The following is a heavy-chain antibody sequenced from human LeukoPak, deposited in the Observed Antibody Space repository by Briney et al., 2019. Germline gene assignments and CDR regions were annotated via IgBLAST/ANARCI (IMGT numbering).Heavy chain of an antibody. CDR1: GYTFTSYA. J-gene: IGHJ4*02. Sequence: ASVKVSCKASGYTFTSYAMNWVRQAPGQGLEWMGIINPSGGSTSYAQKFQGRVTMTRDTSTSTVYMELSSLRSEDTAVYYCARGSTSFELLNWGQGTLVTVSS. V-gene: IGHV1-46*01. D-gene: IGHD2-2*01. CDR2: INPSGGST. CDR3: ARGSTSFELLN.